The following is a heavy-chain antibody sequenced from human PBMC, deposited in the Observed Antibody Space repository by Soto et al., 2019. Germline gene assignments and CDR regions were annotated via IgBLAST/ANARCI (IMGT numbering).Heavy chain of an antibody. V-gene: IGHV5-51*01. D-gene: IGHD6-19*01. J-gene: IGHJ4*02. CDR3: ARQHPLDSRVWYD. Sequence: PGESLKISCKVFGDSFTGFWVGWVRQVPGKGLEWVASIYPRDSDVRYSPSFQGQVTISADRSTTTAYLQWSSLKASDTAIYYCARQHPLDSRVWYDWGQGTLVTVSS. CDR1: GDSFTGFW. CDR2: IYPRDSDV.